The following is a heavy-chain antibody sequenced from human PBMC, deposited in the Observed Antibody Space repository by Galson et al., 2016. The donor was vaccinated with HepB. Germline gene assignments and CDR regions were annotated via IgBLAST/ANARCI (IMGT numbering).Heavy chain of an antibody. CDR1: GFNIRDYS. J-gene: IGHJ4*01. Sequence: SMRLSCAASGFNIRDYSMNWLRQAPGKGLEWVSHIEGDANNINYRHSLKGRFTISRDIAKNSLYLEMSGLGAEAPVLYYCARGHCGSTNCHLYFDYWGQGTLVTVSS. CDR2: IEGDANNI. D-gene: IGHD2-2*01. CDR3: ARGHCGSTNCHLYFDY. V-gene: IGHV3-21*01.